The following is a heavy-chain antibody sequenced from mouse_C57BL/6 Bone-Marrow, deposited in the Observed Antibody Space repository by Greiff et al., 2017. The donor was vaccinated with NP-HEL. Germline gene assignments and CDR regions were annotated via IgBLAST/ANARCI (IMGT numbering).Heavy chain of an antibody. Sequence: VKLQESGPGLVAPSQSLSITCTVSGFSLTSYGVHWVRQPPGKGLEWLVVIWSDGSTTYNSALKSRLSISKDNSKSQVFLKMNRLQTDDTAMYYCARQDSSGYGFAYWGQGTLVTVSA. CDR3: ARQDSSGYGFAY. CDR1: GFSLTSYG. J-gene: IGHJ3*01. D-gene: IGHD3-2*02. V-gene: IGHV2-6-1*01. CDR2: IWSDGST.